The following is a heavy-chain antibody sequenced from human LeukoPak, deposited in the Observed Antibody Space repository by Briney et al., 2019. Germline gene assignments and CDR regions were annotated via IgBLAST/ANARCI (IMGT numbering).Heavy chain of an antibody. J-gene: IGHJ4*02. CDR1: GGSISSGGYF. Sequence: SETLSLTCTVSGGSISSGGYFWSWIRQPPEKGLEWIGYIYHSGSTYYNPSLKSRITIFVDTSKNQFSLKLNSVTAADTAVYYCARRDIVTTINTWGQGTLVTVSS. V-gene: IGHV4-30-2*03. CDR2: IYHSGST. CDR3: ARRDIVTTINT. D-gene: IGHD5-12*01.